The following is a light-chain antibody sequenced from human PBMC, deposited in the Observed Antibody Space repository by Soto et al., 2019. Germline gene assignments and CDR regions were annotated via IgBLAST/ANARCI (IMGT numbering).Light chain of an antibody. CDR3: SSYAGSNSFVL. CDR2: EVI. Sequence: QSALTQPPSASGSPGQSVTISCTGTSSDVGGYNYVSWYQQHPGKAPKLMIYEVIKRPSGVPDRFSGYKSGNTASLTVSGLQADDEADYYCSSYAGSNSFVLFGGGTKLTVL. CDR1: SSDVGGYNY. V-gene: IGLV2-8*01. J-gene: IGLJ2*01.